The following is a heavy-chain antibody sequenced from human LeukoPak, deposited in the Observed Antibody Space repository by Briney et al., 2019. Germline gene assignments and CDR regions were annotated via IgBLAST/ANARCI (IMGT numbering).Heavy chain of an antibody. CDR2: INSDGSST. D-gene: IGHD1-26*01. V-gene: IGHV3-74*01. J-gene: IGHJ4*02. CDR3: ARDRSYSGRYFDY. CDR1: GFTFSSYW. Sequence: GGSLRLSCAASGFTFSSYWMHWVRQAPGKGLVWVSRINSDGSSTSYADSVKGRFTISRDNAKNTLYLQMNSLRAEDTAAYYCARDRSYSGRYFDYWGQGTLVTVSS.